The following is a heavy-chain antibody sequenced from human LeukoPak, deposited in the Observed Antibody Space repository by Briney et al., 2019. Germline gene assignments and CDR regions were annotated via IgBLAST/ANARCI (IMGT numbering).Heavy chain of an antibody. J-gene: IGHJ4*02. CDR3: ARGDYYDSSGYKYYFDY. V-gene: IGHV4-39*07. CDR2: IYSSGST. CDR1: GGSISSSNYY. D-gene: IGHD3-22*01. Sequence: SETLSLTCSVSGGSISSSNYYWDWIRQPPGTGLEWIGSIYSSGSTYYNPSLKSRVTISVDTSKNQFSLKLSSVTAADTAVYYCARGDYYDSSGYKYYFDYWGQGTLVTVSS.